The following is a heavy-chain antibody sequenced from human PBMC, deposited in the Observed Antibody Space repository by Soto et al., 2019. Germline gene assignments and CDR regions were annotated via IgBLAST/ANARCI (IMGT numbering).Heavy chain of an antibody. Sequence: GSLRLSCAASGFTVSSYSMNWVRQAPGKGLEWVSSISSSSYIYYADSVKGRFTISRDNAKNSLYLQMNSLRAEDTAVYYSAREIAGYYDSRATNGFDSRALGTRVTVSA. J-gene: IGHJ4*02. D-gene: IGHD3-22*01. V-gene: IGHV3-21*01. CDR2: ISSSSYI. CDR3: AREIAGYYDSRATNGFDS. CDR1: GFTVSSYS.